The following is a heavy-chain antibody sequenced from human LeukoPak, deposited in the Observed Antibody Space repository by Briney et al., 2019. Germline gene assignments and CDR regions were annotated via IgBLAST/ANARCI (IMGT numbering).Heavy chain of an antibody. Sequence: GGSLRLSCAASGFTFSTYSFCWVRQAPGKGLEWVSYISSISSIIYYVDSVKGRFTISRDNARNSLYLQMNSQRAEDTAVYYCTRSRPGTVAAQPNFDSRGQGTLVTVSS. D-gene: IGHD2-15*01. V-gene: IGHV3-48*01. J-gene: IGHJ4*02. CDR1: GFTFSTYS. CDR3: TRSRPGTVAAQPNFDS. CDR2: ISSISSII.